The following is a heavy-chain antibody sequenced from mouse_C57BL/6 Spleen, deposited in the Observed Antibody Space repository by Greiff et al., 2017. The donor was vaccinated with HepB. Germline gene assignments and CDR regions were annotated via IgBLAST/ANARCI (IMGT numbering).Heavy chain of an antibody. Sequence: QVQLKQSGAELAKPGASVKLSCKASGYTFTSDWMHWVKQRPGQGLEWIGYINPSSGYTKYNQKFKDKATLTADKSSSTAYMQLSSLTYEDAAVYNCARGVLRDYAMDYWGQGTSVTVSS. CDR3: ARGVLRDYAMDY. J-gene: IGHJ4*01. D-gene: IGHD1-1*01. V-gene: IGHV1-7*01. CDR2: INPSSGYT. CDR1: GYTFTSDW.